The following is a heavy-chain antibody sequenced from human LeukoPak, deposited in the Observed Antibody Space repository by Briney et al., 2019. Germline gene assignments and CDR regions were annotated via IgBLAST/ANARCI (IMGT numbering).Heavy chain of an antibody. J-gene: IGHJ5*02. CDR2: IIPIPGIA. D-gene: IGHD3-9*01. CDR1: GGTFSSYA. Sequence: GASVKVSCKASGGTFSSYAISWVRQAPGQGLEWMGRIIPIPGIANYAQKFQGRVTITADKSTSTAYMELSSLRSEDTAVYYCARVGLRYFDWSNWFDPWGQGTLVTVSS. V-gene: IGHV1-69*04. CDR3: ARVGLRYFDWSNWFDP.